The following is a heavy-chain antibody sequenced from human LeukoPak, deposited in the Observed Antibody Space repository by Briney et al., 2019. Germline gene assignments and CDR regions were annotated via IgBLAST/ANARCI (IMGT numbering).Heavy chain of an antibody. CDR3: ARGPRLYRFLEWLGAAFDF. Sequence: GASVKVSCKASGYTFTSYDINWVRQATGQGLEWMGWMNPNSGNTGYAQKFQDRVTMTKDTSISTAYMELSSLKSDDTAVYFCARGPRLYRFLEWLGAAFDFWGQGTLVTVSS. CDR2: MNPNSGNT. CDR1: GYTFTSYD. D-gene: IGHD3-3*01. V-gene: IGHV1-8*01. J-gene: IGHJ4*02.